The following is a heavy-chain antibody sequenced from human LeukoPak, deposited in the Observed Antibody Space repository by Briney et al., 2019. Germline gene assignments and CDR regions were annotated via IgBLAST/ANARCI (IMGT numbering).Heavy chain of an antibody. CDR2: ISYDDTNK. D-gene: IGHD6-13*01. J-gene: IGHJ4*02. V-gene: IGHV3-30*04. CDR1: GFTFSNYA. Sequence: GGSLRLSCAASGFTFSNYALHWVRQAPGKGLEWVAVISYDDTNKYYVDSVKGRFTISRDNSKNTLYLQMNSLRAEDTAVFYCAKAQHSSIWGYFDYWGQGTLVTVSS. CDR3: AKAQHSSIWGYFDY.